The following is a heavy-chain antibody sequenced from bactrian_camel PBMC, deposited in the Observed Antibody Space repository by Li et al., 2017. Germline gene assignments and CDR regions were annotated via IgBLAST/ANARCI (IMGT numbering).Heavy chain of an antibody. CDR1: GYVYNSYY. CDR2: IDDSDGDA. D-gene: IGHD5*01. Sequence: HVQLVESGGGLVQPGGSLRLSCAGSGYVYNSYYLGWFRQAPGKEREEVASIDDSDGDARYADSVKGRFTISQDIQDNDKRILYLQMNTLKPEDTAMYYCGYDLPRYCDLKVRTTRTRKWGQGTQVTVS. CDR3: GYDLPRYCDLKVRTTRTRK. V-gene: IGHV3S61*01. J-gene: IGHJ4*01.